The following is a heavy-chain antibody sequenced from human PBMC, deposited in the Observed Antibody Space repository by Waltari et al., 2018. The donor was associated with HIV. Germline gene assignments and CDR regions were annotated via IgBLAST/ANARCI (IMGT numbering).Heavy chain of an antibody. Sequence: EVQLVESGGGLVKHGGSLRLSCAASGFTFSNAWMSGVRQAPGKGLEWVGRIKSKSDGGTTYAAPVKGRFIISRNDSKNMLYLQMKSLKTEDTAVYYCRTSSDYGDPPVDYWGQGTLVTVSS. J-gene: IGHJ4*02. CDR3: RTSSDYGDPPVDY. D-gene: IGHD4-17*01. V-gene: IGHV3-15*01. CDR2: IKSKSDGGTT. CDR1: GFTFSNAW.